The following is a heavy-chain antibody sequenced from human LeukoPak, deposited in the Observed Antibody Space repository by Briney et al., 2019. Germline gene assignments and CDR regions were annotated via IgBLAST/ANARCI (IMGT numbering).Heavy chain of an antibody. Sequence: SQTLSLTCTVSGGSVSSVNYYWRWFRQPAGKGLEWIGRIYRSGSANYNPSLKSRVTISVDTSQNQFSLKLNSVTAADTAVYYCARESALYTTINLYYFDYWGQGTLVTVSS. CDR1: GGSVSSVNYY. V-gene: IGHV4-61*02. CDR3: ARESALYTTINLYYFDY. D-gene: IGHD1-1*01. J-gene: IGHJ4*02. CDR2: IYRSGSA.